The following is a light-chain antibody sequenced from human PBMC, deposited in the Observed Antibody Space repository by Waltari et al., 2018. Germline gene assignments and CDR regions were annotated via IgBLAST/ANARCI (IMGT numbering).Light chain of an antibody. V-gene: IGKV4-1*01. J-gene: IGKJ2*01. CDR1: QNILYSSNSKNY. CDR2: WVS. CDR3: QQYYSIPYT. Sequence: DIVMTQSPDSLAVSLGERATINCKSSQNILYSSNSKNYLAWYQHQPGQPPKLLIYWVSTRESGVPDRFSGSGSETDFTLTISSLQAEDVAVYYCQQYYSIPYTFGQGTKLEIK.